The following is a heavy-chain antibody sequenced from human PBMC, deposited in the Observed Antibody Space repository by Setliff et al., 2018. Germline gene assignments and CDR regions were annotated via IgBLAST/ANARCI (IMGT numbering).Heavy chain of an antibody. V-gene: IGHV4-39*01. Sequence: LSLTCTVSGGSLRGNAIFWGWIRQPPGKGLEWIGSTYYNGDAYYNPSLKSRVTMSVDTSRNQFPLKLSSVTAADTAVYYCARHVGSRGRGYNYYYYMDVWGKGTTVTVSS. J-gene: IGHJ6*03. D-gene: IGHD3-10*01. CDR2: TYYNGDA. CDR1: GGSLRGNAIF. CDR3: ARHVGSRGRGYNYYYYMDV.